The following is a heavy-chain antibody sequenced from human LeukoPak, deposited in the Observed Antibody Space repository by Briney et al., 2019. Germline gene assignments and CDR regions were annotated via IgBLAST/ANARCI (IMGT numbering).Heavy chain of an antibody. CDR2: MNPNNSDI. CDR3: VRVPPGTTIYAY. J-gene: IGHJ4*02. CDR1: GYTFTSYH. Sequence: ASVKVSCMASGYTFTSYHINWVRQATGQGLEWVGWMNPNNSDIGYAQKFQGRVTMTRNTSMGTAYMELSSLRSEDTAIYYCVRVPPGTTIYAYWGQGTLVTVSS. D-gene: IGHD1-14*01. V-gene: IGHV1-8*01.